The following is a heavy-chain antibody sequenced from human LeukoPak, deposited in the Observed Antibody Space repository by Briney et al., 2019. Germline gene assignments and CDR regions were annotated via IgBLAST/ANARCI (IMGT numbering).Heavy chain of an antibody. Sequence: PGGSLRLSCAASGFTFSSYAMHWVRQAPGKGLEYVSAISSNGGSTYFANSVKGRFTIFRDNSKNTLYLQMGSLRAEDMAVYYCATLDPHDYWGQGTLVTVSS. J-gene: IGHJ4*02. CDR2: ISSNGGST. CDR3: ATLDPHDY. CDR1: GFTFSSYA. V-gene: IGHV3-64*01. D-gene: IGHD1-1*01.